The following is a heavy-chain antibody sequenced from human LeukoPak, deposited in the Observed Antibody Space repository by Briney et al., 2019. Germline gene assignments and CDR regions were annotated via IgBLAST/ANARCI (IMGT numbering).Heavy chain of an antibody. D-gene: IGHD3-10*01. CDR2: LYSDGST. CDR1: GFSVSTNY. V-gene: IGHV3-53*01. J-gene: IGHJ4*02. Sequence: GGSLRLSCAASGFSVSTNYMSWVRQAPGKGLEWVSVLYSDGSTYYAASVKGRFTISRDNSKNTLYLQMNSLRAEDTAVYYCARGEDKYGSGHPTTLDYWGQGSLVTVSS. CDR3: ARGEDKYGSGHPTTLDY.